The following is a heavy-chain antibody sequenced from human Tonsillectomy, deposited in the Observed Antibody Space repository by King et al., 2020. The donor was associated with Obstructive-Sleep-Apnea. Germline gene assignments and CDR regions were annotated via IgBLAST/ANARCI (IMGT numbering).Heavy chain of an antibody. CDR3: ARDHITASEDI. V-gene: IGHV1-18*01. Sequence: VQLVQSGAEVKEPGASVKVSCKASGYTFTSYGITWVRQAPGQGLEWVGWISGYNGNTNYAQKYQSRVTMTTDTSTTTAYMELRSLRSDDTAVYYCARDHITASEDIWGQGTMVTVSS. D-gene: IGHD1-14*01. J-gene: IGHJ3*02. CDR1: GYTFTSYG. CDR2: ISGYNGNT.